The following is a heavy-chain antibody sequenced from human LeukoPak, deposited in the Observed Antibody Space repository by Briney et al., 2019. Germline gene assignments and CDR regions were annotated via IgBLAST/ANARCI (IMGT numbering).Heavy chain of an antibody. CDR1: GGTFSSYA. J-gene: IGHJ6*02. Sequence: GASVKVSCKASGGTFSSYAISWVRQAPGQGLEWMGRIIPIFGTANYAQKFQGRVTITADESTSTAYMELSSLRSEDTAVYYCARGQDYEGTGYYYGMDVWGQGTTVTVSS. D-gene: IGHD3-22*01. CDR2: IIPIFGTA. CDR3: ARGQDYEGTGYYYGMDV. V-gene: IGHV1-69*13.